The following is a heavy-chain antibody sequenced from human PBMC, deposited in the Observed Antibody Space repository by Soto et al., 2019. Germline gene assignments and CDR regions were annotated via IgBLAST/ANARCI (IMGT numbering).Heavy chain of an antibody. CDR2: IYWNDDK. CDR3: AHVAAAYYYCGIDV. Sequence: GPTLVNPTQTLTLTCTFSGFSLSTSGVGVGWIRQPPGKALEWLALIYWNDDKRYSPSLKSRLTITKDTSKNQVVLTMTNMDPVDTATYYFAHVAAAYYYCGIDVSGQGPTVTVSS. J-gene: IGHJ6*02. CDR1: GFSLSTSGVG. V-gene: IGHV2-5*01. D-gene: IGHD2-21*01.